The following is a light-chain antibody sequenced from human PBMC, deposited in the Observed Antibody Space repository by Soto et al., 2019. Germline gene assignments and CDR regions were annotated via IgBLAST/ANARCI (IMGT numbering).Light chain of an antibody. V-gene: IGLV1-40*01. CDR1: SSNLGAGHD. J-gene: IGLJ2*01. CDR2: GNS. Sequence: QSVLTQPPSVSGAPGQRVTISCTGSSSNLGAGHDVHWYQQVPGTAPKLLIYGNSNRPSGVPDRFSASRSGTSASLAITGLQAEDEADYSCQSYATSLSDWGLFGGGTKLTVL. CDR3: QSYATSLSDWGL.